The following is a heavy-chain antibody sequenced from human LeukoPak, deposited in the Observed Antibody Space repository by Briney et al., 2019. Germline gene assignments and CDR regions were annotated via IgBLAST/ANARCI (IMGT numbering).Heavy chain of an antibody. CDR3: ARLKGSYDSSGYYFPLYYYYYYMDV. CDR2: INTNTGNP. Sequence: GASVKVSCKTSGYSENFYGITWVRQVAGQGLEWMGWINTNTGNPTYAQGFTGRFVFSLDTSVSTAYLQISSLKAEDTAVYYCARLKGSYDSSGYYFPLYYYYYYMDVWGKGTTVTVSS. V-gene: IGHV7-4-1*02. J-gene: IGHJ6*03. D-gene: IGHD3-22*01. CDR1: GYSENFYG.